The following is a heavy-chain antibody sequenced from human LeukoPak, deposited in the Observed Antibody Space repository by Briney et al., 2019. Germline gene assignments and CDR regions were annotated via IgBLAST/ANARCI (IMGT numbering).Heavy chain of an antibody. CDR1: GFTFSSYG. D-gene: IGHD2-2*01. J-gene: IGHJ4*02. Sequence: PGGSLRPSCAASGFTFSSYGMHWVRQAPGKGLEWVAFIRYDGSNKYYADSVKGRFTISRDNSKNTLYLQMNSLRAEDTAVYYCAKDSVVPAVLYYFDYWGQGTLVTVSS. CDR2: IRYDGSNK. V-gene: IGHV3-30*02. CDR3: AKDSVVPAVLYYFDY.